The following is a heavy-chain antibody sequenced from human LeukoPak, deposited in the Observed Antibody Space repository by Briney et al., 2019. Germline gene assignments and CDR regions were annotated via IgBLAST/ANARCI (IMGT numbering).Heavy chain of an antibody. V-gene: IGHV4-4*08. CDR3: AREDSSEQWLVLTLGAFDI. J-gene: IGHJ3*02. CDR2: IYTSGST. Sequence: SETLSLTCTVSGGSISSYYWSWIRQPPGKGLEWIGRIYTSGSTNYNPSLKSRVTISVDTSKNQFSLKLSSVTAADTAVYYCAREDSSEQWLVLTLGAFDIWGQGTMVTVSS. D-gene: IGHD6-19*01. CDR1: GGSISSYY.